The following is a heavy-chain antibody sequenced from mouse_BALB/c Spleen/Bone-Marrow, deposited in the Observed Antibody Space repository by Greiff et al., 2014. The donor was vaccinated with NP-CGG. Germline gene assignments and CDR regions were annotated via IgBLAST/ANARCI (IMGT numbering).Heavy chain of an antibody. Sequence: VQLQQSGPELVKPGASVKMSCKASGYTFTSYVMHWVQQKPGQGLEWIGYINPYNDGTTYNEKFKGKATLTSDKSSSTAYMELSSLTSEDSAVYDCARGNYYDYDYFDYWGQGTTLTVSS. CDR1: GYTFTSYV. J-gene: IGHJ2*01. V-gene: IGHV1-14*01. CDR2: INPYNDGT. D-gene: IGHD2-4*01. CDR3: ARGNYYDYDYFDY.